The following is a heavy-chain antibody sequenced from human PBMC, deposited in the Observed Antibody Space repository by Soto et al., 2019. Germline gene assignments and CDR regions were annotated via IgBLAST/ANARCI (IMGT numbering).Heavy chain of an antibody. Sequence: QVQVVESGGDVVQPGRSLRLSCAASGFTLRDYAVQRVRQAPDKGLEWVAVISYDGSKRYYADSVKGRFTISRDNSKNTPYLQMNSLRGEDTAMYYCARDWIRQLGYWGQGTLVTVSS. CDR1: GFTLRDYA. J-gene: IGHJ4*02. CDR3: ARDWIRQLGY. CDR2: ISYDGSKR. V-gene: IGHV3-30-3*01. D-gene: IGHD1-1*01.